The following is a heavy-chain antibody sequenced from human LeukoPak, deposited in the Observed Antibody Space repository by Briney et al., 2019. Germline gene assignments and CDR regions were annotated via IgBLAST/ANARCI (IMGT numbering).Heavy chain of an antibody. CDR2: ISSSSSYI. CDR3: ARDYGDYAVYFDY. CDR1: GFTFSSYS. J-gene: IGHJ4*02. V-gene: IGHV3-21*01. D-gene: IGHD4-17*01. Sequence: PGGSLRLSCAASGFTFSSYSMNWVRQAPGKGLEWVSSISSSSSYIYYADSVKGRFTISRDNAKNSLYLQMNSLRAEDTAVYYCARDYGDYAVYFDYWGQGTLVTVSP.